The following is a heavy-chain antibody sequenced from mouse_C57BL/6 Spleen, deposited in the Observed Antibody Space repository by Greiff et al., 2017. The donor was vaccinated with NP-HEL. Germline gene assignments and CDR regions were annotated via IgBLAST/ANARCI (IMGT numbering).Heavy chain of an antibody. D-gene: IGHD1-1*01. V-gene: IGHV1-36*01. J-gene: IGHJ4*01. CDR2: VYPYNGGT. CDR3: ARRYYGSSPVYAMDY. CDR1: GFTFTDYY. Sequence: EVKLQESGPVLVKPGPSVKISCKASGFTFTDYYMHWVKQSHGKSLEWIGLVYPYNGGTSYNQKFKGKATLTVDTSSSTAYMELNSLTSEDSAVYYCARRYYGSSPVYAMDYWGQGTSVTVSS.